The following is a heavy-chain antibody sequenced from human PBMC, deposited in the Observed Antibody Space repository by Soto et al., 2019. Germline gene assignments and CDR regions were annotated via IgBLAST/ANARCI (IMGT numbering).Heavy chain of an antibody. J-gene: IGHJ4*02. CDR2: INRDVSST. V-gene: IGHV3-74*01. Sequence: EVQLVESGGGLVQPGGSLRLSCAASGFTFSSYWMHWVRQAPGKGLVWVSRINRDVSSTSYADSVKGRFTISRDNAKNTLYLQMNSLRDEDTAVYYCAVAVAGPTAIGYWGQGTLVTVSS. CDR3: AVAVAGPTAIGY. CDR1: GFTFSSYW. D-gene: IGHD6-19*01.